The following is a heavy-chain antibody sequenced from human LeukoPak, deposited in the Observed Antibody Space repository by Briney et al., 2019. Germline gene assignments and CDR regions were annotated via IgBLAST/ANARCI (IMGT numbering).Heavy chain of an antibody. CDR1: GYTFTGYY. Sequence: VNVSCKASGYTFTGYYMQWLQQAPAHVLERIAWINLYCGCTNYAQKFQGRVTMTRDTSISTAYMELSRLRAEDAAVYSCAKDHCVSSGCYEDYYYGMDVGGRGTTLTVSS. CDR2: INLYCGCT. V-gene: IGHV1-2*02. CDR3: AKDHCVSSGCYEDYYYGMDV. D-gene: IGHD2-2*01. J-gene: IGHJ6*02.